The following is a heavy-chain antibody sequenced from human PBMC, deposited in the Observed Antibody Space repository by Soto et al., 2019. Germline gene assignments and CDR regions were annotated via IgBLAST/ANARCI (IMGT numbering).Heavy chain of an antibody. CDR2: IIPIFGTA. CDR3: ARVSYYYDSSGYYFEDAFDI. CDR1: GGTFSSYA. Sequence: QVQLVQSGAEVKKPGSSVKVSCKASGGTFSSYAISWVRQAPGQGLEWMGGIIPIFGTANYAQKFQGRVTITADESTSTAYMELSRLRSEDTAVYYCARVSYYYDSSGYYFEDAFDIWGQGTMVTVSS. D-gene: IGHD3-22*01. J-gene: IGHJ3*02. V-gene: IGHV1-69*01.